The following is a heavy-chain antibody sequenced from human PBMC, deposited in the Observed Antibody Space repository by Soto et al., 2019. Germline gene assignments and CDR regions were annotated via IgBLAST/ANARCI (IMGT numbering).Heavy chain of an antibody. J-gene: IGHJ4*02. CDR2: IIWDGHTT. Sequence: GGSLRLSCAASGFTFDDHNMHWIRQAPGKGLEWVSLIIWDGHTTYYTDSVKGRFTISRDNSINSLYLQMNALTTEDTALYYCASSQGDFWGQGTLVTVSS. CDR1: GFTFDDHN. V-gene: IGHV3-43*01. CDR3: ASSQGDF.